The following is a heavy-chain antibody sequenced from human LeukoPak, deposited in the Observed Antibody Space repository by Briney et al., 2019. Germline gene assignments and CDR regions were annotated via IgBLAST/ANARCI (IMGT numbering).Heavy chain of an antibody. V-gene: IGHV4-34*01. CDR3: ARRGTGSSWYY. CDR2: INHSGST. CDR1: GGSFSGYY. D-gene: IGHD6-13*01. J-gene: IGHJ4*02. Sequence: PSETLSLTCAVYGGSFSGYYWSWIRQPPGKGLEWIGEINHSGSTNYNPSLKSRVTISVDTSKNQFSLKLSSVTAADTAVYYCARRGTGSSWYYWGQGTLVTVSS.